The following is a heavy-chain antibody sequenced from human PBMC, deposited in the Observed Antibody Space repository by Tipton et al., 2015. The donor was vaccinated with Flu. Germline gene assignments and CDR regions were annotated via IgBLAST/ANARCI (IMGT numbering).Heavy chain of an antibody. CDR3: ARDPSLGMPEYFDS. Sequence: TLSLTCIVSNGSLGSYYRNWIRQSPGKGLEWIGYIYNSVYTKYNPSLKSRVTISVDTSKNQFSLRLSSATAADTAVYFCARDPSLGMPEYFDSWGQGTLVTVSS. J-gene: IGHJ4*02. CDR2: IYNSVYT. V-gene: IGHV4-59*01. CDR1: NGSLGSYY. D-gene: IGHD2-2*01.